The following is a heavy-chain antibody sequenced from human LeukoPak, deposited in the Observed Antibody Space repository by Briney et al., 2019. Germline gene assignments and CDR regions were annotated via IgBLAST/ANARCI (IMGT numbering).Heavy chain of an antibody. CDR1: GFTFSSYG. J-gene: IGHJ4*02. CDR2: ISGSGGST. D-gene: IGHD3-22*01. CDR3: ARGDDSSGYYYGNY. Sequence: GALRLSCAASGFTFSSYGMSWVRQAPGKGLEWVSAISGSGGSTYYADSVKGRFTISRDNSKNTLYLQMNSLRAEDTAVYYCARGDDSSGYYYGNYWGQGTLVTVSS. V-gene: IGHV3-23*01.